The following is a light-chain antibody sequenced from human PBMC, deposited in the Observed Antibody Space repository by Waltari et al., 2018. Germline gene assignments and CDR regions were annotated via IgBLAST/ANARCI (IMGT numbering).Light chain of an antibody. J-gene: IGLJ2*01. CDR1: ILAKTH. Sequence: SYELTQPSSVSVSPCQTARITCSGDILAKTHAWWFPQKPGQAPLLVIFQDNLRPSGIPERFSGSSSGTTVTLTISGAHVDDEADYHCYSASDNNLVIFGGGTKLTVL. CDR2: QDN. V-gene: IGLV3-27*01. CDR3: YSASDNNLVI.